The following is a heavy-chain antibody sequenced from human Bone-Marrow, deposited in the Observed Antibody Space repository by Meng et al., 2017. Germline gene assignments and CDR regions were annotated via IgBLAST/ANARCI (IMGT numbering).Heavy chain of an antibody. V-gene: IGHV3-33*01. D-gene: IGHD6-13*01. CDR2: IWYDGSNK. J-gene: IGHJ6*02. CDR1: GFTFSSYG. Sequence: GESLKISCAASGFTFSSYGMHWVRQAPGKGLEWVVVIWYDGSNKYYADSVKGRFTISRDNSKNTLYLQMNSLRAEDTAVYYCARASSSPWFYGMDVWGQGTTVTVSS. CDR3: ARASSSPWFYGMDV.